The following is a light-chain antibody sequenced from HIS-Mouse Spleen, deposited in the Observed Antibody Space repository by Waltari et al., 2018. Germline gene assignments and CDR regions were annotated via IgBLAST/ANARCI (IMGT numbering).Light chain of an antibody. Sequence: SYELTQPPSVSVSPGQPARITCSGDALPKKYAYWYQQKSGQAPVLVIYEDSKRPSGIPERFSGSRSGTRATLTISGAQVEDEADYYWYSTDSSGNHRVFGGGTKLTVL. V-gene: IGLV3-10*01. CDR2: EDS. CDR3: YSTDSSGNHRV. J-gene: IGLJ2*01. CDR1: ALPKKY.